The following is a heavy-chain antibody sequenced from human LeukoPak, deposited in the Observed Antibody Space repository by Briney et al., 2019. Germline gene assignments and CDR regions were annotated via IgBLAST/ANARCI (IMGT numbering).Heavy chain of an antibody. CDR1: GFTFSSYA. D-gene: IGHD6-13*01. V-gene: IGHV3-30*04. CDR2: ISYDGSNK. Sequence: GGSLRLSCAASGFTFSSYAMHWVRQAPGKGLEWVAVISYDGSNKYYADSVKGRFTISRDNSKNTLYLQMNSLRAEDTAVYYCARDRMRLIAAAAGYTDYWGQGTLVTASS. CDR3: ARDRMRLIAAAAGYTDY. J-gene: IGHJ4*02.